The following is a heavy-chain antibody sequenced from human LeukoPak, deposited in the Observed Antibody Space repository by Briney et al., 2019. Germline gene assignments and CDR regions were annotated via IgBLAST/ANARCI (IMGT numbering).Heavy chain of an antibody. D-gene: IGHD1-14*01. CDR2: ISGSGTGK. CDR3: AKGRYDTDY. V-gene: IGHV3-23*01. Sequence: GGSLRLSCAAPGFTFSSYAMNWVRPAPGKGLEWAPGISGSGTGKYYAASMKGRFTISRDNSKNTLYLQMNSLRAQDTAVYYWAKGRYDTDYWGQGTLVTVS. CDR1: GFTFSSYA. J-gene: IGHJ4*02.